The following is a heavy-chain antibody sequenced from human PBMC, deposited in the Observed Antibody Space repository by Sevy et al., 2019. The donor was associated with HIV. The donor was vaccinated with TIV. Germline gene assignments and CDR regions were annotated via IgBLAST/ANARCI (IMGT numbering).Heavy chain of an antibody. J-gene: IGHJ4*02. Sequence: ASGKVSCKASGYTFTSYGISWVRQAPGQGLEWMGWIHPYNGNTNYAQKLQGRVTMTTDTSTSTAYMGLRSLRSDDTAVYYCARPKIAAASEFDYWGQGTLVTVSS. D-gene: IGHD6-13*01. CDR1: GYTFTSYG. V-gene: IGHV1-18*01. CDR2: IHPYNGNT. CDR3: ARPKIAAASEFDY.